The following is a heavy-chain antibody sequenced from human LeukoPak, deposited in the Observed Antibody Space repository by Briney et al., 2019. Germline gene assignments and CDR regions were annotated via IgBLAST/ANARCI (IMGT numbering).Heavy chain of an antibody. CDR1: GGSFSGYY. CDR2: INHSGST. J-gene: IGHJ4*02. V-gene: IGHV4-34*01. D-gene: IGHD3-16*01. CDR3: ANLITVDY. Sequence: SETLSLTCAVYGGSFSGYYWTWIRQPPGKGLEWIGEINHSGSTNYNPSLKSRVAISVDTSKNQFSLKLSSVTAADTAVYYCANLITVDYWGQGTLVTVSS.